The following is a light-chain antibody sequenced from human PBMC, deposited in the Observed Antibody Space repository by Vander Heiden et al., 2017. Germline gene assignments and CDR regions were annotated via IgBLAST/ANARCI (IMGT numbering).Light chain of an antibody. V-gene: IGLV1-40*01. CDR3: QSYYSSVSGSV. CDR2: DNS. CDR1: SSNIGAGYD. Sequence: QSVLTQPPSVSGAPGQRVTISCTGSSSNIGAGYDVDWAQQLPGTVPKLLIYDNSNRPSGVPDLFSGSKSGTSASLTITGLQAQDEADYYCQSYYSSVSGSVFGGGTKLTVL. J-gene: IGLJ3*02.